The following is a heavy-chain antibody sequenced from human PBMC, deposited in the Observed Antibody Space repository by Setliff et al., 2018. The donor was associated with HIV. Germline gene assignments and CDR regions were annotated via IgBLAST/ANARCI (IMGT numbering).Heavy chain of an antibody. D-gene: IGHD1-26*01. CDR1: GYSIGSGSF. V-gene: IGHV4-38-2*02. CDR2: IPHTGGT. Sequence: PSETLSLTGAVSGYSIGSGSFWGWIRQPPGKGIEWISTIPHTGGTYYNPDPSLTGRVTISVDTSKNQFSLKLAFVTAADTAVYYCARDSGTVVGATGPGYWGQGTLVTAPQ. J-gene: IGHJ4*02. CDR3: ARDSGTVVGATGPGY.